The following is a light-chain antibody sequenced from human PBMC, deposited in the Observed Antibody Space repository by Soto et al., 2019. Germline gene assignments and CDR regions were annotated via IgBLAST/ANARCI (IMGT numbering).Light chain of an antibody. CDR1: QSVSSSY. J-gene: IGKJ1*01. CDR2: GAS. CDR3: QQMWT. Sequence: ESVVRQLPGTPVFSPREKNTLSCRASQSVSSSYLAWYQQKPGQTPRLLIYGASSRATGIPDRFSGSGSGTDFTLTISRLEPEAFAVYYCQQMWTFGQGTKV. V-gene: IGKV3-20*01.